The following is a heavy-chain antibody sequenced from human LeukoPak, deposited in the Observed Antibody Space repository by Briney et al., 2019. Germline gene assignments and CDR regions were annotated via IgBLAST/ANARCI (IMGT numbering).Heavy chain of an antibody. Sequence: GGSLRLSCAASGFTFSSYWMSWVRQAPGKRLEWVANIKQDGSEKYYVDSVKGRFPISRDNAKNSLYLQMNSLRAEDTSVYYCARDGSSKGFDYWGQGTLVTVSS. CDR1: GFTFSSYW. J-gene: IGHJ4*02. CDR3: ARDGSSKGFDY. CDR2: IKQDGSEK. D-gene: IGHD6-6*01. V-gene: IGHV3-7*01.